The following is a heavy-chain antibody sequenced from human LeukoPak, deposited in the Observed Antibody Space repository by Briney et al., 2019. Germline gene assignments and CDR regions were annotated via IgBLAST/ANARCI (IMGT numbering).Heavy chain of an antibody. CDR2: ISWNSGSI. V-gene: IGHV3-9*01. CDR1: GFPFDDYA. CDR3: AKECGGDCYAFDY. J-gene: IGHJ4*02. D-gene: IGHD2-21*02. Sequence: GGSLRLSCAVSGFPFDDYAMHWVRQPPGKGLEWVSGISWNSGSIGYADSVKGRFTISRDNAKNSLYLQMNSLRTEDTALYYCAKECGGDCYAFDYWGQGSLVTISS.